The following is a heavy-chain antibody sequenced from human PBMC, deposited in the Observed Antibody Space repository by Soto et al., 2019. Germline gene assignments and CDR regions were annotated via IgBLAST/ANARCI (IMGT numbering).Heavy chain of an antibody. CDR2: TYYRSKWYS. Sequence: SQTLSLTCAISGDSVSSTSAAWSWIRQSPSRGLEWLGRTYYRSKWYSDYAVSVKSRITINPDTSKNQFSLQLNSVTPEDTAVYYCARGSYYSGWVWGQGTLVTVST. CDR1: GDSVSSTSAA. CDR3: ARGSYYSGWV. J-gene: IGHJ4*02. V-gene: IGHV6-1*01. D-gene: IGHD6-19*01.